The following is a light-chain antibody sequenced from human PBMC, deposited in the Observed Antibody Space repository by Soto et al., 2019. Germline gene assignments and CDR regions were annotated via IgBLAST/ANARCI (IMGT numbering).Light chain of an antibody. J-gene: IGKJ4*01. Sequence: AIQMAQSPSSLSASVGDRVTITCRASQGIGNDVGSCQQKPGKAPKLLLYAATTLQSGVPSRFSGTRSGTDFTLTISSLQPEDFATYYCLQDHNYPLTFGGGTKVEIK. V-gene: IGKV1-6*02. CDR2: AAT. CDR3: LQDHNYPLT. CDR1: QGIGND.